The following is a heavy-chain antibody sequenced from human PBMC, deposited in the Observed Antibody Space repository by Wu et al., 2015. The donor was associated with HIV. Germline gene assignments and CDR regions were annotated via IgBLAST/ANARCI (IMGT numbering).Heavy chain of an antibody. J-gene: IGHJ1*01. CDR1: GATFTSYA. CDR2: LIPMYGTA. CDR3: AASEVTTFIENEYFHH. Sequence: QVQLLQSGAEVKNPGSSVRVSCKASGATFTSYALSWVRQAPGQGLEWMGRLIPMYGTANYAQKFQGRVTITADESTSTAYMDVSSLRSEDTAIYYCAASEVTTFIENEYFHHWGQGTLVTVSS. D-gene: IGHD4-17*01. V-gene: IGHV1-69*13.